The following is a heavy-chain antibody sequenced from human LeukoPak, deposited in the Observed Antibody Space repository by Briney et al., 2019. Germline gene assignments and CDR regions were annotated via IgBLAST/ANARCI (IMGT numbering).Heavy chain of an antibody. CDR3: ARDGWIAARFVDY. CDR2: ITNSGTAI. V-gene: IGHV3-11*04. J-gene: IGHJ4*02. Sequence: GGSLRLSCAASGFTFSDYYMSWIRQAPGKGLEWVSSITNSGTAIYYADSVKGRFTISRDNAKNSLYLQMNSLGAGDTAVYYCARDGWIAARFVDYWGQGTLVTVS. CDR1: GFTFSDYY. D-gene: IGHD6-6*01.